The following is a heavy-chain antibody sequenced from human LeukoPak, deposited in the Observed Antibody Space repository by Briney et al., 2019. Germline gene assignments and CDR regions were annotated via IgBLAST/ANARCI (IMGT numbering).Heavy chain of an antibody. V-gene: IGHV4-34*01. CDR2: INHSGST. CDR1: GGSFSGYY. Sequence: SETLSLTCAVYGGSFSGYYWSWIRQPPGKGLEWIGEINHSGSTNYNPSLKSRATISVDTSKNQFSLKLSSVTAADTAVYYCARGPPLYSSSWKPNRPPRYFDYWGQGTLVTVSS. J-gene: IGHJ4*02. D-gene: IGHD6-13*01. CDR3: ARGPPLYSSSWKPNRPPRYFDY.